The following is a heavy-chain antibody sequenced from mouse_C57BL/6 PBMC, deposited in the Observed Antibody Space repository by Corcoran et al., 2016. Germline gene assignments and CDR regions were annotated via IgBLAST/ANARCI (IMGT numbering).Heavy chain of an antibody. CDR3: ARGIRYYYGSSYLYYALDY. CDR1: GYTFTDYN. V-gene: IGHV1-18*01. CDR2: INPNNGGT. Sequence: EVQLKQSGPELVKPGASVKIPCKASGYTFTDYNMDWVKQSHGKSLAWIGDINPNNGGTIYNQKFKGKATLTVDKSSSTAYMELRSLTSEDTAVYYCARGIRYYYGSSYLYYALDYWGQGTSVTVSS. J-gene: IGHJ4*01. D-gene: IGHD1-1*01.